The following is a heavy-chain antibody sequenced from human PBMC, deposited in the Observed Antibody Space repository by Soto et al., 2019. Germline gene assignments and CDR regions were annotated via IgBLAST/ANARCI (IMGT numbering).Heavy chain of an antibody. V-gene: IGHV4-39*07. D-gene: IGHD1-1*01. CDR3: ARRYGYSFDY. J-gene: IGHJ4*02. CDR1: GGSISSSSYY. CDR2: ISYSGST. Sequence: SETLSLTCTVAGGSISSSSYYWGWIRQPPGKGLEWIGSISYSGSTYYNLSLKSRVTISVDTSKNQFSLKLSSVTAADTAVYYCARRYGYSFDYWGQGTLVTVS.